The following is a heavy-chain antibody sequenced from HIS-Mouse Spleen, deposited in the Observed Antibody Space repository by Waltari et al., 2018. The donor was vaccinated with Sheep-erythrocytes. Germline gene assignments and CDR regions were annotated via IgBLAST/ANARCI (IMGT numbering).Heavy chain of an antibody. CDR1: GGSISSGDYY. D-gene: IGHD3-10*01. Sequence: QVQLQESGPGLVKPSQTLSLTCTVSGGSISSGDYYWSWIRQPPGKGLEWMGYIYYSGSTYSHPSLKSRVTISVATSKNQFSLKLSSVTAADPAVYYCAIYGSGSYAYFDYWGQGTLVTVSS. CDR3: AIYGSGSYAYFDY. V-gene: IGHV4-30-4*01. J-gene: IGHJ4*02. CDR2: IYYSGST.